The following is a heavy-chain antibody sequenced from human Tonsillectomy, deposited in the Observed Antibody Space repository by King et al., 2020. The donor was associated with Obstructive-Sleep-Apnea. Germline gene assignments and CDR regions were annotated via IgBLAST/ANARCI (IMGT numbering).Heavy chain of an antibody. J-gene: IGHJ4*02. V-gene: IGHV4-59*12. CDR3: AREQGSGSYYDFDY. D-gene: IGHD3-10*01. Sequence: QLQESCPGLVKPSETLSLTCTVSGGSISSYYWSWIRQPPGKGLEWIGYIYYSGSTNYNPSLKSRVTISVDTSKNQFSPKLSSVTAADTAVYYCAREQGSGSYYDFDYWGQGTLVTVSS. CDR1: GGSISSYY. CDR2: IYYSGST.